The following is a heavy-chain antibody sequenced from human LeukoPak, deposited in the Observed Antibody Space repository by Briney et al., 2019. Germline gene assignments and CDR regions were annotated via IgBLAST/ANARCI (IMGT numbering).Heavy chain of an antibody. CDR2: ISGSGGST. D-gene: IGHD6-13*01. CDR3: ARGPRYSFY. V-gene: IGHV3-23*01. CDR1: GFTFSSYA. Sequence: GGSLRLSCAASGFTFSSYAMSWVRQAPGKGLEWVSAISGSGGSTYYADSVKGRFTMSRDQANNTLYLQMNTLRDEDTAVYYCARGPRYSFYWGQGTLVSVSS. J-gene: IGHJ4*02.